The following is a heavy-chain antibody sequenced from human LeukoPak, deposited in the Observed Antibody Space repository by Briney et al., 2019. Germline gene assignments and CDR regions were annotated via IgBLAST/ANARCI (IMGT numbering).Heavy chain of an antibody. CDR1: GGTFSSYA. V-gene: IGHV1-18*01. D-gene: IGHD2-2*02. CDR3: ARDHCSSTSCYTGPNDAFDI. CDR2: ISAYNGNT. Sequence: ASVKVSCKASGGTFSSYAISWVRQAPGQGLEWMGWISAYNGNTNYAQKLQGRVTMTTDTSTSTAYMELRSLRSDDTAVYYCARDHCSSTSCYTGPNDAFDIWGQGTMVTVSS. J-gene: IGHJ3*02.